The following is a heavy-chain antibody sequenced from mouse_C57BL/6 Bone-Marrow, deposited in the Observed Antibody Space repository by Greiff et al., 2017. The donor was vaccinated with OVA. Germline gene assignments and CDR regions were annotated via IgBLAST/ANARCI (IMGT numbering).Heavy chain of an antibody. CDR2: ISSGGSYT. CDR1: GFTFSSYG. Sequence: EVTLMESGGDLVKPGGSLKLSCAASGFTFSSYGMSWVRQTPDKRLEWVATISSGGSYTYYPDSVKGRFTISRDNAKNTLYLQMSSLKSEDTAMYYCARRWGAYWGQGTLVTVSA. V-gene: IGHV5-6*02. J-gene: IGHJ3*01. CDR3: ARRWGAY.